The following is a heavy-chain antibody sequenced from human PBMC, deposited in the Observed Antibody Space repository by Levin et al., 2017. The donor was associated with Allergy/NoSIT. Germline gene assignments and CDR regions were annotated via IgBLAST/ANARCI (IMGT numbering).Heavy chain of an antibody. CDR2: ISYDGSNK. J-gene: IGHJ6*02. V-gene: IGHV3-30-3*01. CDR1: GFTFSSYA. CDR3: ARDPYGDAPYYYYGMDV. Sequence: GGSLRLSCAASGFTFSSYAMHWVRQAPGKGLEWVAVISYDGSNKYYADSVKGRFTISRDNSKNTLYLQMNSLRAEDTAVYYCARDPYGDAPYYYYGMDVWGQGTTVTVSS. D-gene: IGHD4-17*01.